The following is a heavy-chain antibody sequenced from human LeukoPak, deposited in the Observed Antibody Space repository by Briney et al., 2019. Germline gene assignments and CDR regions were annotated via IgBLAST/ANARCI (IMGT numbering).Heavy chain of an antibody. D-gene: IGHD4-17*01. J-gene: IGHJ4*02. Sequence: SVKVSCKASGGTFSTYAISWVRQAPGQGLDWMGGIIPIFGSATCAQKFQGRVTITADGSKSTAYLELSSLRSEDTAVYYCARVYNDYGDYVGVPDYWGQGTLVTVSS. CDR2: IIPIFGSA. CDR3: ARVYNDYGDYVGVPDY. CDR1: GGTFSTYA. V-gene: IGHV1-69*13.